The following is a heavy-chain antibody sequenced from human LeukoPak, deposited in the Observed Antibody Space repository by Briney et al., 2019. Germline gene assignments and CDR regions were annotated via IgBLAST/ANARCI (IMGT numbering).Heavy chain of an antibody. V-gene: IGHV3-74*01. Sequence: PGGSLRLSCAASGFTFSGYYMFWVRQVPGKGLMWVSHINGVGTQTTYADTVKGRFTISRDNSKNTLSLQMSSLRADDTAVYYCVKDRYYYDSSGYSELRDWGQGTLVTVSS. CDR1: GFTFSGYY. CDR2: INGVGTQT. J-gene: IGHJ4*02. D-gene: IGHD3-22*01. CDR3: VKDRYYYDSSGYSELRD.